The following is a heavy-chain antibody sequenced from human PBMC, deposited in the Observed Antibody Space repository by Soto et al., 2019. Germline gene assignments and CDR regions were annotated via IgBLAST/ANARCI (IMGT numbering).Heavy chain of an antibody. D-gene: IGHD3-3*02. Sequence: SETLSLTYAGYGWSFSNYYWNWMRQPPGKGLEWIGEINHSGTTNYNPSLKSRVTISVDMSKNQFSLSLRSVTAADTAVYFCVRRGRTSNGDWFDLWGQGIQVTVS. V-gene: IGHV4-34*01. CDR1: GWSFSNYY. J-gene: IGHJ5*02. CDR2: INHSGTT. CDR3: VRRGRTSNGDWFDL.